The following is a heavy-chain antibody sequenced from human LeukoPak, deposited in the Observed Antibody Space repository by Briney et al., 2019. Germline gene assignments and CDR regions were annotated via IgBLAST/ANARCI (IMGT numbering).Heavy chain of an antibody. J-gene: IGHJ6*04. D-gene: IGHD2-2*01. CDR1: GGSFSGYY. V-gene: IGHV4-34*01. CDR2: INQSGST. Sequence: SETLSLTCAVYGGSFSGYYWSWIRQPPGKGLEWIGEINQSGSTNYNPSLKSRVTISVDTSKNQFSLKLSSVTAADTAVYYCARVGDIVVVPAAMPEDYYYGMDVWGKGTTVTVSS. CDR3: ARVGDIVVVPAAMPEDYYYGMDV.